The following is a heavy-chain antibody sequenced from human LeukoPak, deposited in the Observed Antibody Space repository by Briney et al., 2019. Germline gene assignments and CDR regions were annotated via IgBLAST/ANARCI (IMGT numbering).Heavy chain of an antibody. Sequence: PSQTLSLTCTVSGGSISSGDYYWSWIRQPPGKGLEWIGYIYYSGSSYYNPSLKSRVTISGDTSKNQFSLKLSSVTAADTAVYYCARGTLRFLEWLSRDYNWFDPWGQGTLVTVSS. CDR2: IYYSGSS. J-gene: IGHJ5*02. CDR3: ARGTLRFLEWLSRDYNWFDP. D-gene: IGHD3-3*01. V-gene: IGHV4-30-4*01. CDR1: GGSISSGDYY.